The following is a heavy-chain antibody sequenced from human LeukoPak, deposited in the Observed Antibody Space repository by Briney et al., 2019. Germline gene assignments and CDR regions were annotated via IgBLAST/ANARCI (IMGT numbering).Heavy chain of an antibody. CDR2: INPNSGGT. CDR1: GYTFTGYY. J-gene: IGHJ3*02. D-gene: IGHD2-21*02. CDR3: AREPPPADCDDAFDI. Sequence: ASVKVSCKASGYTFTGYYMHWVRQAPGQGLEWMGWINPNSGGTNYAQKFQGRVTMTRDTSISTAYMELSRLRSDDTAVYYCAREPPPADCDDAFDIWGQGTMVTVSS. V-gene: IGHV1-2*02.